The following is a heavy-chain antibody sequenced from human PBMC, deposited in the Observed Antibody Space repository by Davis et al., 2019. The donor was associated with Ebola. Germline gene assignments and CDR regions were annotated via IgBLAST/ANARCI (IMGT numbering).Heavy chain of an antibody. CDR1: GGSFSGYY. D-gene: IGHD2-2*01. J-gene: IGHJ4*02. V-gene: IGHV4-34*01. CDR3: ARWGSSTSTFDY. CDR2: IYYSGST. Sequence: SETLSLTCAVYGGSFSGYYWSWIRQPPGKGLEWIGSIYYSGSTYYNPSLKSRVTISVDKSKNQFSLKLSSVTAADTAVYYCARWGSSTSTFDYWGQGTLVTVSS.